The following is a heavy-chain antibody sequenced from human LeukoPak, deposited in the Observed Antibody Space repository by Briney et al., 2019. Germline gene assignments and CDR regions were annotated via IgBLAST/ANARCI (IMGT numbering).Heavy chain of an antibody. CDR2: IYTSGST. Sequence: SETLSLACTVSGGSTSSGSYYWNWIRQPAGKGLEWIGRIYTSGSTNYNPSLKSRVTISVDTSKNQFSLKLSSVTAADTAVYYCARGWTGGDYPWPHWGQGTLVTVSS. V-gene: IGHV4-61*02. D-gene: IGHD4-17*01. CDR3: ARGWTGGDYPWPH. CDR1: GGSTSSGSYY. J-gene: IGHJ1*01.